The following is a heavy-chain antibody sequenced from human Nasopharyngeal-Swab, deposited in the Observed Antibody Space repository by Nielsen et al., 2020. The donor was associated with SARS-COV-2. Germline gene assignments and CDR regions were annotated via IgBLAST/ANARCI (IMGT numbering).Heavy chain of an antibody. V-gene: IGHV5-51*01. J-gene: IGHJ6*03. CDR1: GYSFTNYW. Sequence: GESLKISCKGSGYSFTNYWIGWVRQMPGKGLEWMGIIYPGDSDTRYSPSFQGQVTISADKSISTAYLQWSSLKASDTAMYYCARRVSTSWNMRSTDYYYYMDVWGKGTTVTVSS. CDR3: ARRVSTSWNMRSTDYYYYMDV. D-gene: IGHD2-2*01. CDR2: IYPGDSDT.